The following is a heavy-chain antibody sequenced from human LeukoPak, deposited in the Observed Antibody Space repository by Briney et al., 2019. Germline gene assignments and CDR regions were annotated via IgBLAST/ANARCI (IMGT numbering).Heavy chain of an antibody. D-gene: IGHD2-21*01. V-gene: IGHV5-51*01. CDR3: ARPASGGYCFYY. CDR1: GYTFSTHW. CDR2: IYPAGSAA. J-gene: IGHJ4*02. Sequence: GESLKISCKGSGYTFSTHWIAWVRQMPGKGLEWMGVIYPAGSAATYSPSFEGQVTISVDKSISTAYLQWNSLKASDTAMYYCARPASGGYCFYYWGQGTQVTVSS.